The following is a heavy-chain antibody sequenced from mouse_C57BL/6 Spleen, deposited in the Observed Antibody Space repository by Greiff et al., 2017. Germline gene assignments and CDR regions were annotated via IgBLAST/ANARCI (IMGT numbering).Heavy chain of an antibody. Sequence: VQLQQPGAELVRPGTSVKLSCKASGYTFTSYWMHWVKQRPGQGLEWIGVIDPSDSYTNYNQKFKGKATLTVGTSSSTAYMQLSSLTSEDSAVYYCAREVDYWGQGTTLTVSS. CDR2: IDPSDSYT. CDR3: AREVDY. J-gene: IGHJ2*01. V-gene: IGHV1-59*01. CDR1: GYTFTSYW.